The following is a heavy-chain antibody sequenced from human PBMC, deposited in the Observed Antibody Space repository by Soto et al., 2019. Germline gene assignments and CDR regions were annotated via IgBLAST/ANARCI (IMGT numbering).Heavy chain of an antibody. D-gene: IGHD6-13*01. CDR1: GGSFSSYA. CDR3: ARDLRAAGRPGMDV. J-gene: IGHJ6*02. Sequence: GASVKVSCKASGGSFSSYAISWVRQAPGQGLEWMGGIIPTVGTGNYAQNFQGRVTITADESTSTAYMELSSLRSEDTAMYYCARDLRAAGRPGMDVWGQGTTVTVSS. CDR2: IIPTVGTG. V-gene: IGHV1-69*13.